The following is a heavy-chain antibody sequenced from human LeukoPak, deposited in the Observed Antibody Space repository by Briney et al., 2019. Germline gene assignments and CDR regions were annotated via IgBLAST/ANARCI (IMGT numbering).Heavy chain of an antibody. Sequence: PSETLSLTCTVSGASVNSGNYYWTWIRQPAGKRLEWIGRIYTSGTTYYNPSLKSRVTISVDTSKNQFSLKLSSVTAADTAVYYCARAPGVVVITTSAFDIWGQGTMVTVSS. D-gene: IGHD3-22*01. V-gene: IGHV4-61*02. J-gene: IGHJ3*02. CDR1: GASVNSGNYY. CDR3: ARAPGVVVITTSAFDI. CDR2: IYTSGTT.